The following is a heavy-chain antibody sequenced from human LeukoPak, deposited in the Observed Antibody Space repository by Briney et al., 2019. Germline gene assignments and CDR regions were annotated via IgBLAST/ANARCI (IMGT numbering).Heavy chain of an antibody. CDR3: ARGPGAFDI. D-gene: IGHD2-2*01. J-gene: IGHJ3*02. CDR1: GFMFSSYW. Sequence: GGSLRLSCVASGFMFSSYWMNWVRQAPGKGLVWVSRINSDGSSTSYADSVKGRFTISRDNTKNTLFLQMNSLRAEDTAVYYCARGPGAFDIWGQGTMVTVSS. V-gene: IGHV3-74*01. CDR2: INSDGSST.